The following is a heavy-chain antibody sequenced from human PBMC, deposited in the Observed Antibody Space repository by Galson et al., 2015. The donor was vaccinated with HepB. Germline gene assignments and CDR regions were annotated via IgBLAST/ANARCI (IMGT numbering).Heavy chain of an antibody. CDR2: IRSKTYGGGP. CDR3: AREMLVSPGGDAFDI. D-gene: IGHD6-6*01. J-gene: IGHJ3*02. V-gene: IGHV3-49*03. CDR1: EFTFRDHA. Sequence: SLRLSCAASEFTFRDHAIGWFRQAPGKGLEWVSYIRSKTYGGGPENAAAVKDRFIISRDDSKGIAYLQMNSLKTEDTAVYFCAREMLVSPGGDAFDIWGPGTMVTVSS.